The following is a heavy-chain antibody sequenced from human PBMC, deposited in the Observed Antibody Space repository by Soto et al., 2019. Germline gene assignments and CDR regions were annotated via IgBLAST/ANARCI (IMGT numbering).Heavy chain of an antibody. V-gene: IGHV4-39*01. D-gene: IGHD3-10*01. CDR2: IYYSGST. CDR1: GGSISSSSYY. Sequence: PSETLSLTCTVSGGSISSSSYYWGWIRQPPGKGLEWIGIIYYSGSTYYNPSLKSRVTISVDSSKNHFSLKLSSVTAADTAVYYCARREVTMVRGVIIRAWFDPWGQGTLVTVSS. CDR3: ARREVTMVRGVIIRAWFDP. J-gene: IGHJ5*02.